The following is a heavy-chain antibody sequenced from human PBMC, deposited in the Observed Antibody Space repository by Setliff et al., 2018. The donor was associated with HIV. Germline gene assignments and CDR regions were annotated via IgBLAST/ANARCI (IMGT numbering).Heavy chain of an antibody. CDR3: AREPNTGWYYLDF. V-gene: IGHV4-61*09. CDR2: INTSGST. CDR1: GGSSSSGSYY. J-gene: IGHJ4*02. D-gene: IGHD6-19*01. Sequence: SGTLSLTCSVSGGSSSSGSYYGTWIRQSAGKGLEWIGHINTSGSTKYNPSLKSRLTMSVDSSGNQFSLTLTAVTAAATAVYYCAREPNTGWYYLDFWGREPWSPSPQ.